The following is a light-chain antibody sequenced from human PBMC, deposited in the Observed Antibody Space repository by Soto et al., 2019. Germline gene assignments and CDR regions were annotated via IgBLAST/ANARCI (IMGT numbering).Light chain of an antibody. CDR1: SSNIGSNY. CDR2: RNN. J-gene: IGLJ2*01. Sequence: QSVLTQPPSASGTPGQRVTISCSGSSSNIGSNYVYWYQQLPGTAPKLLIYRNNQRPSGVPDRFSCSKSGTSASLAISGLLSEDEADYYCAAWDDSLCCVVFGGGTKLTVL. CDR3: AAWDDSLCCVV. V-gene: IGLV1-47*01.